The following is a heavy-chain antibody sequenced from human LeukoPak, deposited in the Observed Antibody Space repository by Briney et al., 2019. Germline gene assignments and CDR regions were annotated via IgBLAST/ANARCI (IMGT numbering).Heavy chain of an antibody. D-gene: IGHD2-2*02. Sequence: SETLSLTCAVSGYSISSGYYWGWIRQPPGKGLEWIGSIYHSGSTYYNPSLKSRVTISVDTSKNQFPLKLSSVTAADTAVYYCARNVGGYCGSSSCYSFDVWGQGTMVTVSS. CDR3: ARNVGGYCGSSSCYSFDV. J-gene: IGHJ3*01. CDR1: GYSISSGYY. CDR2: IYHSGST. V-gene: IGHV4-38-2*01.